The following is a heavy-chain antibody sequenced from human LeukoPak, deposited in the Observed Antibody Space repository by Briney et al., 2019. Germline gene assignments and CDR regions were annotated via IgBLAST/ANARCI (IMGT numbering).Heavy chain of an antibody. CDR1: GYSFTSYW. Sequence: NRGESLKISCKGSGYSFTSYWIGWVRQMPGKGLEWMGIIYPGDSDTRYSPSFQGQVTISADKSISTAYLQWSSLKASDTAMYYCARLGVVVPAAPREVWFDPWGQGTLVTVSS. CDR3: ARLGVVVPAAPREVWFDP. D-gene: IGHD2-2*01. CDR2: IYPGDSDT. V-gene: IGHV5-51*01. J-gene: IGHJ5*02.